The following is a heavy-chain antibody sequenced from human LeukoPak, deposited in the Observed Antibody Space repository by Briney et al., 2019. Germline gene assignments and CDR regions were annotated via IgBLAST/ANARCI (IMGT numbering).Heavy chain of an antibody. Sequence: GGSLRLSCAASGLTVSSNYMSRVRQAPGKGLEWVSYISSSGNPINYADSVKGRFTISRDSAKNSLYLQMNSLRAEDTAVYYCARVGRSRTAAGFGALDIWGQGTTVTVCS. CDR2: ISSSGNPI. CDR1: GLTVSSNY. D-gene: IGHD6-25*01. CDR3: ARVGRSRTAAGFGALDI. J-gene: IGHJ3*02. V-gene: IGHV3-11*01.